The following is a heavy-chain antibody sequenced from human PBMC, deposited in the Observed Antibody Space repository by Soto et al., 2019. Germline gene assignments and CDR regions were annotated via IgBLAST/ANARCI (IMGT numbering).Heavy chain of an antibody. V-gene: IGHV3-33*01. J-gene: IGHJ4*02. D-gene: IGHD1-1*01. CDR1: GFTFSGYG. CDR2: ILYEGSNI. Sequence: QVQLVESGGGVVQPGRSLRLSCVASGFTFSGYGMHWVRQAPGKGLEGVAIILYEGSNIYYADSVRGRFAISRDNSKNTLFLEMDSVGAEDTAVYYCARDGVGGTDFWGYLDYWVQGALVTVSS. CDR3: ARDGVGGTDFWGYLDY.